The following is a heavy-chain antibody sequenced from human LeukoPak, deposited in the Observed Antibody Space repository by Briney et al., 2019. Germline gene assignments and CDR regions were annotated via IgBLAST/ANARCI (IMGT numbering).Heavy chain of an antibody. D-gene: IGHD6-13*01. CDR2: ISYDGSNK. V-gene: IGHV3-30*03. CDR1: GFTFDDYG. CDR3: AGSSWRGH. J-gene: IGHJ4*02. Sequence: GGSLRLSCAASGFTFDDYGMSWVRQAPGKGLEWVAVISYDGSNKYYADSVKGRFTISRDNSKNTLYLQMNSLRAEDTAVYYCAGSSWRGHWGQGTLVTVSS.